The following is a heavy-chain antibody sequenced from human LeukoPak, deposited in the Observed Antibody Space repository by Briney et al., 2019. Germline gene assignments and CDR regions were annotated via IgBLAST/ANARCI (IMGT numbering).Heavy chain of an antibody. CDR1: GFTFSDYY. J-gene: IGHJ4*02. CDR2: ITGGGNTI. V-gene: IGHV3-11*01. D-gene: IGHD6-19*01. Sequence: PGGSLRLSCAASGFTFSDYYMSWIRQAPGKGLEWVSYITGGGNTIYYADSVKGRFTISRDNAKNSLYLQMSSLRAEDTAVYYCARVSSTNYYFDYWGQGTLVTVSS. CDR3: ARVSSTNYYFDY.